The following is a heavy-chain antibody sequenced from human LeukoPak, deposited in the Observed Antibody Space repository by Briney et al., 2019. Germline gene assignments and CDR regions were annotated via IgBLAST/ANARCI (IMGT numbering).Heavy chain of an antibody. J-gene: IGHJ4*02. Sequence: GGSLRLSCAASGFTFSSYAMSWVRQAPGKGLEWVSAISGSGGSTYYADSVKGRFTISRDNSKNTLYLQMNSLRAEDTAVYYCAKDGTRYSNCWYEELCYYGYWSQVTVVPVTS. CDR3: AKDGTRYSNCWYEELCYYGY. CDR1: GFTFSSYA. V-gene: IGHV3-23*01. D-gene: IGHD6-19*01. CDR2: ISGSGGST.